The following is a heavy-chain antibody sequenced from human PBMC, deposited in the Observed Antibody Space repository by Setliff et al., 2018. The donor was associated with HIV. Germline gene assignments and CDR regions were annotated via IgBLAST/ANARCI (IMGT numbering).Heavy chain of an antibody. CDR2: IYPGDSDT. Sequence: PGESLKISCKGSGYSFTSYWIGWVRQMPGKGLEWMGVIYPGDSDTRYGPSFQGQVTISVDKSISTAYLQWSSLRASDIAMYYCARDGGSSTWGSGAFDVWGQGTVVTVSS. J-gene: IGHJ3*01. D-gene: IGHD7-27*01. CDR3: ARDGGSSTWGSGAFDV. CDR1: GYSFTSYW. V-gene: IGHV5-51*01.